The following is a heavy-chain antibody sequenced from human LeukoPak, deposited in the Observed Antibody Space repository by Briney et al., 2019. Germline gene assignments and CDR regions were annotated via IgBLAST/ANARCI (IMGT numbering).Heavy chain of an antibody. D-gene: IGHD3-3*01. J-gene: IGHJ4*02. CDR1: GGSISSGSYY. CDR3: ARVRVYYDFWSGYPDY. CDR2: LYTSGST. Sequence: SETLSLTCTVSGGSISSGSYYWSWIRQPAGKGLEWIGRLYTSGSTNYNPSLKSRVTISVDTSKNQFSLKMSSVTAADTAVYYCARVRVYYDFWSGYPDYWGQGTLVTVSP. V-gene: IGHV4-61*02.